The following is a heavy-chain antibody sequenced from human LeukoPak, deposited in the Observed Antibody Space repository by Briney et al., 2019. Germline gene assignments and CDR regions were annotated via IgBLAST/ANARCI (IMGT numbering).Heavy chain of an antibody. V-gene: IGHV4-39*01. D-gene: IGHD6-13*01. CDR3: ARQVIAAAGPLDY. Sequence: PSETLSLTCTVSGGSISSSSYYWGWIRQPPGKGLEWIGSIYYSGSTYYNPSLKSRVTISVDTSKNQFSLKLSSVTAADTAVYYCARQVIAAAGPLDYWGQGTLVTVSS. J-gene: IGHJ4*02. CDR2: IYYSGST. CDR1: GGSISSSSYY.